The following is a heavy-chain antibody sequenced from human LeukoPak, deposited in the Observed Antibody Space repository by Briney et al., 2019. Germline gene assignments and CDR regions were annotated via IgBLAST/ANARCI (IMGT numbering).Heavy chain of an antibody. D-gene: IGHD3-10*01. J-gene: IGHJ5*02. CDR1: GGTFSSYA. V-gene: IGHV1-69*04. CDR3: ARDFERLLWFGVVANWFDP. Sequence: GASVKVSCKASGGTFSSYAISWVRQAPGQGLEWMGRIIPVLGIANYAQKFQGRVTITADKSTSTAYMELSSLRSEDTAVYYCARDFERLLWFGVVANWFDPWGQGTLVTVSS. CDR2: IIPVLGIA.